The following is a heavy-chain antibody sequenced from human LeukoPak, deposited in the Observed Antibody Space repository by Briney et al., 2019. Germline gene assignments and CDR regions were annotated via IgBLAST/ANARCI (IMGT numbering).Heavy chain of an antibody. CDR2: INDVDTP. CDR1: GFTVSANH. Sequence: GGSLRLSCAVSGFTVSANHMTWVRQAPGKGLEWVSAINDVDTPYYADTVRGRFTISRDSAQNTLYLQMKSLRAEDTAVYYCARDMIHSSGAFDSWGQGTLVTVSS. V-gene: IGHV3-53*01. D-gene: IGHD3-22*01. CDR3: ARDMIHSSGAFDS. J-gene: IGHJ4*02.